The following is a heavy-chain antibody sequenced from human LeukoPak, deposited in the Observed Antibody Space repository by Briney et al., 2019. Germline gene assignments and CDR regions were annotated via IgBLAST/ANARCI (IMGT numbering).Heavy chain of an antibody. D-gene: IGHD3-22*01. CDR1: GYTFSSYG. V-gene: IGHV1-18*01. J-gene: IGHJ4*02. CDR2: ISAYNGNT. CDR3: ARDRQLGSSGYHAAY. Sequence: GASVKVSCKASGYTFSSYGISWVRQAPGQGLEWMGWISAYNGNTNYAQKVQGRVTLTTETSTSTAYMELRSLRSDDTAVYYCARDRQLGSSGYHAAYWGQGTLVTVSS.